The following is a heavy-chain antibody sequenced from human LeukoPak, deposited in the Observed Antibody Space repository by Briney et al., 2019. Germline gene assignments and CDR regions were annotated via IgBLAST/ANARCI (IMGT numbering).Heavy chain of an antibody. CDR2: INHSGST. Sequence: SETLSLTCAVYGGSFSGYYWSWIRQPPGKGLEWIGEINHSGSTNYNPSLKSRVTISVDTSKNQFSLKLSSVTDADTAVYYCARDFYRGGLDVWGQGTTVTVSS. V-gene: IGHV4-34*01. J-gene: IGHJ6*02. D-gene: IGHD3-16*02. CDR3: ARDFYRGGLDV. CDR1: GGSFSGYY.